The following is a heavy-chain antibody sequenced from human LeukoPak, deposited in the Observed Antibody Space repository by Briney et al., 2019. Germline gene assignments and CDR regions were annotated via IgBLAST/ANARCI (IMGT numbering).Heavy chain of an antibody. CDR2: ISGDGGST. CDR3: AKDGRKDGYIEPFDY. J-gene: IGHJ4*02. V-gene: IGHV3-43*02. D-gene: IGHD5-24*01. Sequence: PGGSLRLSCAASGFTFDDYAMHWVRQAPGKGLEWVSLISGDGGSTYYADSVKGRFTISRDNSKNSLYLQMNSLRTEDTALYYCAKDGRKDGYIEPFDYWGQGTLVTVSP. CDR1: GFTFDDYA.